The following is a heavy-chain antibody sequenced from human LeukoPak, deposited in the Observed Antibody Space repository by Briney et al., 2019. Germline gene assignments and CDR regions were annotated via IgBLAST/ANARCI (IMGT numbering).Heavy chain of an antibody. D-gene: IGHD6-6*01. Sequence: GGSLRLSCIASGFSFSGHWMHWAHQLPGKGLVWVSRISPTGSTTSYADSVKGRFTVSRDNAKNTLYLQVNNLRAEDTAVYYCARGPNSNWSGLDFWGQGTLLTVSS. CDR2: ISPTGSTT. V-gene: IGHV3-74*01. J-gene: IGHJ4*02. CDR1: GFSFSGHW. CDR3: ARGPNSNWSGLDF.